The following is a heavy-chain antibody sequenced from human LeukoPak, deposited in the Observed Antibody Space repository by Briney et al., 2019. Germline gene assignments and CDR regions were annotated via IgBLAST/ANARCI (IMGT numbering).Heavy chain of an antibody. CDR1: GDSISSSRYY. CDR3: EGVVVAAATPY. CDR2: MYYSGST. D-gene: IGHD2-15*01. V-gene: IGHV4-39*01. Sequence: TSETLSLTCTVSGDSISSSRYYWGWIRQPPGKGLEWIGSMYYSGSTHFNPSLKSRVTISVDTSKNQFSLKLSSVTAADTAIYYCEGVVVAAATPYWGQGTLVAVSS. J-gene: IGHJ4*02.